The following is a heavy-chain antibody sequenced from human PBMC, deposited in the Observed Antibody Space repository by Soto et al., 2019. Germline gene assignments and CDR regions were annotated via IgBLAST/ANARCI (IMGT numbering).Heavy chain of an antibody. D-gene: IGHD4-17*01. CDR1: GGSISSSSYY. CDR3: ASWGEGYYGDYFKVIRYFDY. Sequence: SETLSLTCTVSGGSISSSSYYWGWIRQPPGKGLEWIGSIYYSGSTYYNPSLKSRVTISVDTSKNQFSLKLSSVTAADTAVYYCASWGEGYYGDYFKVIRYFDYWGQGNLVTVSS. CDR2: IYYSGST. V-gene: IGHV4-39*01. J-gene: IGHJ4*02.